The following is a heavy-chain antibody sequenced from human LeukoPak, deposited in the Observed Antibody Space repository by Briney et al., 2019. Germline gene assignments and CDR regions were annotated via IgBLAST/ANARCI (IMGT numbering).Heavy chain of an antibody. V-gene: IGHV1-2*02. D-gene: IGHD3-10*01. Sequence: ASVKVSCKASGYSFNTYYMNWVRQAPGQGLEWLGWINTDSGGTNYAQKFLGRVTMTRDKANSTAYLELSGLRSDDTAVYYCSRYVVTLVRGVNNRKEDWFDPWGQGTLVSVSS. J-gene: IGHJ5*02. CDR2: INTDSGGT. CDR1: GYSFNTYY. CDR3: SRYVVTLVRGVNNRKEDWFDP.